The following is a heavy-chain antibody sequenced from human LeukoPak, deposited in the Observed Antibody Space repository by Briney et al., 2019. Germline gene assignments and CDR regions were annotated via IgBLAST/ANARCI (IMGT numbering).Heavy chain of an antibody. V-gene: IGHV3-30-3*01. CDR3: ARDHRGYCSSTSCPEGY. J-gene: IGHJ4*02. D-gene: IGHD2-2*01. CDR1: GFTFSSYA. CDR2: ISYDGSNK. Sequence: GRSPRLSCAASGFTFSSYAMHWVRQAPGKGLEWVAVISYDGSNKYYADSVKGRFTISRDNSKNTLYLQMNGLRAEDTAVYYCARDHRGYCSSTSCPEGYWGQGTLVTVSS.